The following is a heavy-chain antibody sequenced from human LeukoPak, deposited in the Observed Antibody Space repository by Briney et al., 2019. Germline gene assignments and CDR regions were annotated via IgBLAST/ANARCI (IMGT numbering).Heavy chain of an antibody. CDR2: INHSGST. Sequence: KPSETLSLTCAVYGGSFSGYYWSWIRQPPGKGLEWIGEINHSGSTNYNPSLKSRVTISVDTSKNQFSLKLSSVTAADTAVYYCARGRGYSYGFCRFDPWGQGTLVTVSS. CDR1: GGSFSGYY. CDR3: ARGRGYSYGFCRFDP. J-gene: IGHJ5*02. V-gene: IGHV4-34*01. D-gene: IGHD5-18*01.